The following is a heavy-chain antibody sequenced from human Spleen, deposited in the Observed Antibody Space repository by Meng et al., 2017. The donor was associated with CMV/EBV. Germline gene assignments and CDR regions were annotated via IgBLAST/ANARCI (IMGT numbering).Heavy chain of an antibody. Sequence: GESLKISCAASGFTFDDYGMSWVCQAPGKGLEWVSGINWNGYSTGYADSVKGRFTISRDNAKNSLYLQMSGLRAEDTAFYYCARDQRDGSSWTEYWGQGTLVTVSS. D-gene: IGHD3-22*01. CDR1: GFTFDDYG. CDR2: INWNGYST. CDR3: ARDQRDGSSWTEY. J-gene: IGHJ4*02. V-gene: IGHV3-20*04.